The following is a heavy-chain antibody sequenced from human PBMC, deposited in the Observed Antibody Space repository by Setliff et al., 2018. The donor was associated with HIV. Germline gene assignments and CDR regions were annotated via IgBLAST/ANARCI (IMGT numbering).Heavy chain of an antibody. J-gene: IGHJ6*03. Sequence: PGGSLRLSCAASGFTFSSYAMSWVRQAPGKGLAWVANIKQDGSEKYYVDSVKGRFTISRDNAKSALYLQMNSLRAEDTAVYYCARGRQGGRYCSGVSCRGGYYYYYMDVWGKGTTVTVS. V-gene: IGHV3-7*03. CDR2: IKQDGSEK. D-gene: IGHD2-15*01. CDR1: GFTFSSYA. CDR3: ARGRQGGRYCSGVSCRGGYYYYYMDV.